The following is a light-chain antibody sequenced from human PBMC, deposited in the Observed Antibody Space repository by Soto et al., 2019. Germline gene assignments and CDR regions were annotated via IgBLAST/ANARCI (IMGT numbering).Light chain of an antibody. CDR3: QQYGSSYPWT. CDR2: GAS. V-gene: IGKV3-20*01. J-gene: IGKJ1*01. Sequence: EIVMTQSPATLSVSPGERATLSFRAIQSVSSNYLAWYQQKPGQAPRLLIYGASSRATGIPDRFSGSGSGTDFTLTIRRLEPEDFAVYYCQQYGSSYPWTFGQGTKVDI. CDR1: QSVSSNY.